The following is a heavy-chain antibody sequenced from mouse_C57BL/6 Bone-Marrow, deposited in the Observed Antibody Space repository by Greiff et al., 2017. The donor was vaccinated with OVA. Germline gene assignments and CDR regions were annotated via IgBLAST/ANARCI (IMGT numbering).Heavy chain of an antibody. Sequence: VKLVESGPELVKPGASVKISCKASGYAFSSSWMNWVKQRPGKGLEWIGRIYPGDGDTNYNGKFKGKATLTADKSSSTAYMQLSSLTSEDSAVCCCAREDGDDWYFDVWGTGTTVTVSS. CDR3: AREDGDDWYFDV. CDR2: IYPGDGDT. V-gene: IGHV1-82*01. CDR1: GYAFSSSW. D-gene: IGHD2-13*01. J-gene: IGHJ1*03.